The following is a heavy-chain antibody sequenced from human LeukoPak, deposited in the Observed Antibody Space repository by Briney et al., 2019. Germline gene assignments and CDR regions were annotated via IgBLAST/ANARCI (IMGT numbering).Heavy chain of an antibody. CDR1: GGSISSYY. D-gene: IGHD3-10*01. CDR3: ATSLYYYSRWFDP. V-gene: IGHV4-59*04. Sequence: SETLSLTCTVSGGSISSYYWSWIRQSPGKGLEWIGYIYHSGSTYYNPSLKSRVTISVDRSKNQFSLKLSSVTAADTAVYYCATSLYYYSRWFDPWGQGTLVTVSS. J-gene: IGHJ5*02. CDR2: IYHSGST.